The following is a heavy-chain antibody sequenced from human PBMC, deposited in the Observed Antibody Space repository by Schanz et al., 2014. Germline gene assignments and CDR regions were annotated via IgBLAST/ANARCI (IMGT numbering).Heavy chain of an antibody. CDR1: GFTFSSYA. V-gene: IGHV3-23*01. CDR2: ISGSGGST. D-gene: IGHD6-13*01. J-gene: IGHJ4*02. CDR3: AKSQGSSFDS. Sequence: EVQLLESGGGLVPPGGSLRLSCAASGFTFSSYAMSWVRQAPGKGLEWVSAISGSGGSTYYADSVKGRFTISSDNSKSTLYLQMSSLRAEDTAVYYCAKSQGSSFDSWGQGTLVTVSS.